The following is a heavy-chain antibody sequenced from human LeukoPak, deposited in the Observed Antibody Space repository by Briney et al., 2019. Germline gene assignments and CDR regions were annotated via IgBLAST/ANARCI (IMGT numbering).Heavy chain of an antibody. CDR1: GFSLSTNA. CDR2: ISGSGVTT. V-gene: IGHV3-23*01. CDR3: AKDQWGLDY. J-gene: IGHJ4*02. Sequence: RSGGSLRLSCAASGFSLSTNAMSWVRQAPGKGPEWVSAISGSGVTTYYADCVKGRFTISRDNSKNTLFLQMNSLRAEDTAVYYCAKDQWGLDYWGQGTLVTVSS. D-gene: IGHD1-26*01.